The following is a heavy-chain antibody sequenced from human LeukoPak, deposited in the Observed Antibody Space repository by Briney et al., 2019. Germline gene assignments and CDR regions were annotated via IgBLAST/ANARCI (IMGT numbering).Heavy chain of an antibody. CDR1: GFTFSTYT. CDR2: ITSSSSYI. CDR3: ARHVVAVGFDY. Sequence: GGSLRLSCAASGFTFSTYTMNWVRQAPGKGLEWVSSITSSSSYIYYADSVKGRFTISRDNAKNSLYLQMNSLRVEDTAVYYCARHVVAVGFDYWGQGTLITVSS. J-gene: IGHJ4*02. V-gene: IGHV3-21*01. D-gene: IGHD3-22*01.